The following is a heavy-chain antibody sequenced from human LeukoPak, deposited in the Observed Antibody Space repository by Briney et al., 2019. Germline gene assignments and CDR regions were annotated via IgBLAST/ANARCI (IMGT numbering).Heavy chain of an antibody. V-gene: IGHV1-8*01. CDR3: ARGGHRRYYYTSGSAFDP. D-gene: IGHD3-10*01. Sequence: GASVKVSCKASGYTFTGYDINWVRQATGQGLEWMGWMNPNSGNTGYAQKFQGRVTMTRNTSISTAYMELSSLRSEDTAVYYCARGGHRRYYYTSGSAFDPWGQGTLVTVSS. CDR2: MNPNSGNT. CDR1: GYTFTGYD. J-gene: IGHJ5*02.